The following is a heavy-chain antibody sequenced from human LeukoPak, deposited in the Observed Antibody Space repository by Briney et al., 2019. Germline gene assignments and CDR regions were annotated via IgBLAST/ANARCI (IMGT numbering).Heavy chain of an antibody. CDR2: INLYTGGT. Sequence: ASVKVFCKASGDSFSDYYIHWVRPAPGQGPEWMGWINLYTGGTNYAQKFDGRFSMTRDTSINTAFMELSGLRFDDTAVYYCGSVRGILSYFDLWGRGTLVTVSS. D-gene: IGHD3-16*01. CDR3: GSVRGILSYFDL. V-gene: IGHV1-2*02. CDR1: GDSFSDYY. J-gene: IGHJ2*01.